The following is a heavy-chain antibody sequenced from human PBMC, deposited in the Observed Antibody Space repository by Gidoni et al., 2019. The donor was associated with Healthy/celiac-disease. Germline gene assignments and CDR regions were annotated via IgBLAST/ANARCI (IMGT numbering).Heavy chain of an antibody. CDR2: INPSCGST. CDR1: GYTFTSYY. D-gene: IGHD1-1*01. J-gene: IGHJ4*02. Sequence: QVQLVQSGAEVKKPGASVKVSCKASGYTFTSYYMHWVRQAPGQGLECMGIINPSCGSTSYAQKFQGRVTMTRDTSTSTVYMELSSLRSEDTAVYYCARENGVEMGKDYWGQGTLVTVSS. V-gene: IGHV1-46*01. CDR3: ARENGVEMGKDY.